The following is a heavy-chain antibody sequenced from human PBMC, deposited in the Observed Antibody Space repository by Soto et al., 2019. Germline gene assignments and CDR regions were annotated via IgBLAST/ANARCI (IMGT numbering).Heavy chain of an antibody. J-gene: IGHJ4*02. CDR3: ARDTNFDASGSGVDD. D-gene: IGHD3-10*01. Sequence: EVQLLQSGGGLVKPGGSLRLSCAASGFPFSSHSMNWVRQAPGKGLEWVSSITSSSNYIHYADSVKGRFTISRDNAQRSLYLEMNSLRGEDTAVYYCARDTNFDASGSGVDDWGQGTLVTVSS. CDR1: GFPFSSHS. CDR2: ITSSSNYI. V-gene: IGHV3-21*01.